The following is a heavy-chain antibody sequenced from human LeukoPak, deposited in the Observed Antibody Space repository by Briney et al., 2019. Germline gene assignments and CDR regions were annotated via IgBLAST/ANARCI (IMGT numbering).Heavy chain of an antibody. CDR2: INLSGGST. J-gene: IGHJ4*02. D-gene: IGHD6-19*01. V-gene: IGHV1-46*01. CDR3: ASREEDTHSGWYN. CDR1: GYTFTSYY. Sequence: ASVKVSCKASGYTFTSYYMHWVRQAPGQGLEWMGIINLSGGSTSYAQKFQGRVTMTRDTSTSTVYMELSSLRSEDTAVYYCASREEDTHSGWYNWGQGTLVTVSS.